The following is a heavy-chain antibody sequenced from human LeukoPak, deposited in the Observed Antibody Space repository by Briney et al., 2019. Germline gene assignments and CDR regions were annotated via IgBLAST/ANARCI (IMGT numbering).Heavy chain of an antibody. D-gene: IGHD2-21*01. J-gene: IGHJ5*02. CDR2: ISSSGSTV. CDR3: AREEVRVLVRWLDP. V-gene: IGHV3-48*03. Sequence: GGSLRLSCAASGFTFSSYEMNWVRQAPGKGLEWVSYISSSGSTVYYADSVRGRFTISRDNAKNSLYLQMNSLRAEDTAVYYCAREEVRVLVRWLDPWGQGTLVTVSS. CDR1: GFTFSSYE.